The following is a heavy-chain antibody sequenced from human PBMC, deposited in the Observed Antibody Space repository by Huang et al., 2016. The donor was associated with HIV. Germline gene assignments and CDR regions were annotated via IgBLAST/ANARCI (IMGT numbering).Heavy chain of an antibody. CDR3: AREFYYDSSGYYFDY. CDR1: GGTFSRSA. V-gene: IGHV1-69*01. Sequence: QVQLVQSGAEVKKPGSSVKVSCKASGGTFSRSAINWVRPAPGQGLEWVGGIIPSVSTANYAQKFQGRATITADESTSTAYMELSSLRSEDTAVYYCAREFYYDSSGYYFDYWGQGTLVTVSS. J-gene: IGHJ4*02. D-gene: IGHD3-22*01. CDR2: IIPSVSTA.